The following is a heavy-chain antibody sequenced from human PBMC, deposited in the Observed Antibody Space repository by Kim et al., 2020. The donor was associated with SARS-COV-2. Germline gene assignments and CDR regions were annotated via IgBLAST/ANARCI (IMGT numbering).Heavy chain of an antibody. CDR1: GFTFDDYA. D-gene: IGHD3-9*01. J-gene: IGHJ4*01. V-gene: IGHV3-9*01. CDR2: ISWNSGSI. Sequence: GGSLRLSCAASGFTFDDYAMHWVRQAPGKGLEWVSGISWNSGSIGYADSVKGRFTISRDNAKNSLYLQMNSLRAEDTALYYCASSTDYDILTGYYPFDY. CDR3: ASSTDYDILTGYYPFDY.